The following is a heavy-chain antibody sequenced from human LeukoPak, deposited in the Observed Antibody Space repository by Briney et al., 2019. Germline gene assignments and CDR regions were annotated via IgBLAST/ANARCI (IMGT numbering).Heavy chain of an antibody. CDR1: GFTFSSYG. Sequence: GGSLRLSCAASGFTFSSYGMHWVRQAPGKGLEWVAFIRYDGSNKYYADSVKGRFTISRDNSKNTLYLQTNSLRAEDTAVYYCATKQWLAPPPDSWGQGTPVTVSS. V-gene: IGHV3-30*02. J-gene: IGHJ4*02. CDR2: IRYDGSNK. D-gene: IGHD6-19*01. CDR3: ATKQWLAPPPDS.